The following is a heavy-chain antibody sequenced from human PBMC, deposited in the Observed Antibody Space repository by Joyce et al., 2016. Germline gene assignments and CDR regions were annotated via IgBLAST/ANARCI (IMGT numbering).Heavy chain of an antibody. CDR3: AKRGLTSLSGYSYYYMDV. D-gene: IGHD3-10*01. Sequence: EVQLLESGGGLVQPGGSLRLSCAASGFPFSIFAMTWVRRIPGSGLEWFSSISGSGATTYYADSVKGRFIFSRDNSKNMLYLQMHSLRAEDTAVYYCAKRGLTSLSGYSYYYMDVWGKGTTVTVSS. CDR1: GFPFSIFA. V-gene: IGHV3-23*01. J-gene: IGHJ6*03. CDR2: ISGSGATT.